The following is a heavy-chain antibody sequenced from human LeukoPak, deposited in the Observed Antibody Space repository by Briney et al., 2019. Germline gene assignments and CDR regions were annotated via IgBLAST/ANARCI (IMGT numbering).Heavy chain of an antibody. Sequence: SETLSLTCAVYGGSFSGYYWSWIRQPPGRGLEGIGEINHSGSTNYNPSLKSRVTISADTSKNQSSLKLSSVTAADTAVYYCARLPTVTFFDYWGQGTLVTVSS. D-gene: IGHD4-17*01. CDR3: ARLPTVTFFDY. CDR1: GGSFSGYY. V-gene: IGHV4-34*01. CDR2: INHSGST. J-gene: IGHJ4*02.